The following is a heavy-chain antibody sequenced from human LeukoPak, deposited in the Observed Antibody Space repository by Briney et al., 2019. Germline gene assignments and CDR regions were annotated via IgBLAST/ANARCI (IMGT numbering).Heavy chain of an antibody. CDR3: ARRAGGYSHPYDY. CDR2: LSDSGGST. J-gene: IGHJ4*02. Sequence: PGGSLRLSCAASGFTFSSYAMSWVRQAPGKGLEWVSALSDSGGSTYYADSVKGRFTISRDNSKNTLYLQMNSLRAEDTAVYYCARRAGGYSHPYDYWGQGTLVTVSS. D-gene: IGHD4-23*01. V-gene: IGHV3-23*01. CDR1: GFTFSSYA.